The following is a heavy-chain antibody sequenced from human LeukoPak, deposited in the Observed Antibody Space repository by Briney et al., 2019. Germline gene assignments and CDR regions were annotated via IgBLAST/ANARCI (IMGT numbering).Heavy chain of an antibody. CDR2: IYSGGST. CDR3: ARVGRQDSGYFDY. CDR1: GFTVSSNY. V-gene: IGHV3-66*01. Sequence: GGSLRLSCAASGFTVSSNYMSWVRQAPGKGLEWVSVIYSGGSTYYADSVKGRFTISRDNSKNTLYLQMNSLRAEDTAVYYCARVGRQDSGYFDYWGQGPRSPSPQ. D-gene: IGHD1-26*01. J-gene: IGHJ4*03.